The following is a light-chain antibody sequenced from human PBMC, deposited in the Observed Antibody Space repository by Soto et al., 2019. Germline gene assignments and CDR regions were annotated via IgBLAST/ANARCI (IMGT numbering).Light chain of an antibody. J-gene: IGLJ1*01. CDR2: EVS. CDR1: SSDVGGYNY. V-gene: IGLV2-14*01. Sequence: QSALTQPASVSGSPGQSITISCTGTSSDVGGYNYVSWYQQHPGKAPKLMIYEVSNRPSGVSIRFSGSKSGNTASLTISGLQAEDEADYYCSSCTSSTSLDVFGTGTKVTVL. CDR3: SSCTSSTSLDV.